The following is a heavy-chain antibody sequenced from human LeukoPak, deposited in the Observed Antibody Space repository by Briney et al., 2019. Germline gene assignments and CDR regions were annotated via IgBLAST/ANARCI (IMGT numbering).Heavy chain of an antibody. CDR3: ARASVGVTTSDWYFDL. Sequence: SGTLSLTCAVSGGSISSSDWWSWVRHPPGKGLEWIGEIYHSGSTNYNPSLKSRVTISVDKSKNQFSLKLSSVTAADTAVYYCARASVGVTTSDWYFDLWGRGTLVTVSS. D-gene: IGHD4-17*01. CDR1: GGSISSSDW. J-gene: IGHJ2*01. CDR2: IYHSGST. V-gene: IGHV4-4*02.